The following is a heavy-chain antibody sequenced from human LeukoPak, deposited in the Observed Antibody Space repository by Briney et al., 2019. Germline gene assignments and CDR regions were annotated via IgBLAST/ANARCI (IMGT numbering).Heavy chain of an antibody. Sequence: SETLSLTCTVSGGSISSSNYYWSWIRQPPGKGLEWIGYIYYSGSTNYNPSLKSRVTISVDTSKNQFSLKLSSVTAADTAVYYCARGGYDILTGYSPGDYWGQGTLVTVSS. J-gene: IGHJ4*02. D-gene: IGHD3-9*01. CDR1: GGSISSSNYY. CDR3: ARGGYDILTGYSPGDY. V-gene: IGHV4-61*01. CDR2: IYYSGST.